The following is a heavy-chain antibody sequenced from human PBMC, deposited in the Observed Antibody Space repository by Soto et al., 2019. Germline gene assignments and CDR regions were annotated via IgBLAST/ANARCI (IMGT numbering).Heavy chain of an antibody. CDR3: AKAGQGFDVKPGAFDI. Sequence: GGSLRLSCAASGFTFSSYAMSWVRQAPGKGLEWVSAISGSGGSTYYADSVKGRFTISRDNSKNTLYLQMNSLRAEDTAVYYCAKAGQGFDVKPGAFDIWGQGTMVTVSS. J-gene: IGHJ3*02. V-gene: IGHV3-23*01. CDR2: ISGSGGST. CDR1: GFTFSSYA.